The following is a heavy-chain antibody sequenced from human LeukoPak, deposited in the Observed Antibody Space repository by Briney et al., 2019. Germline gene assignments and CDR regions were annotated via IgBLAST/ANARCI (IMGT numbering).Heavy chain of an antibody. V-gene: IGHV4-34*01. Sequence: SETLSLTCAVYGGSFSGYYWSWIRQPPGKGLEWIGEINHSGSTKYNPSLKSRVTISVGTSKNQFSLKLSSVTAADTAVYYCARGHGVVYGYFFSYFDYWGQGTLVTVSS. D-gene: IGHD5-18*01. J-gene: IGHJ4*02. CDR3: ARGHGVVYGYFFSYFDY. CDR1: GGSFSGYY. CDR2: INHSGST.